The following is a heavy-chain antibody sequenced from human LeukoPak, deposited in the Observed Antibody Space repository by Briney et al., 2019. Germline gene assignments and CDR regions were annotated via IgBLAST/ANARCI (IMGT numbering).Heavy chain of an antibody. J-gene: IGHJ4*02. CDR3: ARAWVGFMIVVAIDY. CDR1: GFTFSISS. Sequence: GGSLRLSCAASGFTFSISSMNSVRQAPGGGREWVSSISSSSSYIYYADSVKGRFTISRDNAKNSLYLQMNSLRAEDTAVYYCARAWVGFMIVVAIDYWGQGTLVTVSS. D-gene: IGHD3-22*01. V-gene: IGHV3-21*01. CDR2: ISSSSSYI.